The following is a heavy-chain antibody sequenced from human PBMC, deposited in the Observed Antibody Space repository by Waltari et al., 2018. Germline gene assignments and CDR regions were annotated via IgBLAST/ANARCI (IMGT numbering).Heavy chain of an antibody. V-gene: IGHV4-4*07. CDR1: GGSISSYS. CDR3: ASHDFSKSAVGY. CDR2: NRTSGGT. J-gene: IGHJ4*02. D-gene: IGHD4-4*01. Sequence: QVQLQESGPGLVKPSETLSLTCTVSGGSISSYSWNWSRQPAGKGLEWIVGNRTSGGTDYSPSLKSRFTVSKDTSKNQVSLRLTSVTAADSAMYYCASHDFSKSAVGYWGQGTLVTVSS.